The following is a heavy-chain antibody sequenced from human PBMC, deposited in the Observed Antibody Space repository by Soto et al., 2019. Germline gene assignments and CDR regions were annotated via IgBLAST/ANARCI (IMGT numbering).Heavy chain of an antibody. CDR2: VSGSSTYT. J-gene: IGHJ4*02. Sequence: GGSLRLSCAASGFTLSDYYMSWIRQAPGKGLEWVSSVSGSSTYTNYADSVKGRFIISRDNAKNSLYLQMNSLRTDDTAVYYCAREPLRRYFDYWGQGTLVTVS. CDR1: GFTLSDYY. D-gene: IGHD4-17*01. V-gene: IGHV3-11*06. CDR3: AREPLRRYFDY.